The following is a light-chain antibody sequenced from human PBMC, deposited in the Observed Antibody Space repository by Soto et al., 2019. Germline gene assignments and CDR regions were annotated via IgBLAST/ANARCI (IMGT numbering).Light chain of an antibody. CDR2: GAS. Sequence: EIVMTQFPGTLSVSPGERATLSCGASQSIDNSLAWYQQKPGQAPRLLLYGASTRATGVPARFSGSGSGTEFTLTISSLQSEDFAVYYCQQYKIWPPITFGQGTRLEI. CDR3: QQYKIWPPIT. V-gene: IGKV3-15*01. CDR1: QSIDNS. J-gene: IGKJ5*01.